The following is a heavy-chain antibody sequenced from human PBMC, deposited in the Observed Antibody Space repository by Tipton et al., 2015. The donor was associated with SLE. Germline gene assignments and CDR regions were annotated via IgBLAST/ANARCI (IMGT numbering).Heavy chain of an antibody. CDR1: GYSISSSYY. J-gene: IGHJ4*02. D-gene: IGHD1-26*01. V-gene: IGHV4-38-2*02. CDR3: ARGGGSYMYPVDY. CDR2: IYYSGST. Sequence: LRLSCTVSGYSISSSYYWSWIRQPPGKGLEWIGSIYYSGSTYYNPSLKSRVTISVDTSKNQFSLKLSSVTAADTAVYYCARGGGSYMYPVDYWGQGTLVTVSS.